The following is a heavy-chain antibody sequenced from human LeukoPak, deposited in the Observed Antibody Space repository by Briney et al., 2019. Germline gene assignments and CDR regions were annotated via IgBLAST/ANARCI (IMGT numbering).Heavy chain of an antibody. D-gene: IGHD3-22*01. CDR1: GSTFSSYA. CDR2: IIPILGIA. Sequence: ASVKVSCKASGSTFSSYAISWVRQAPGQGLEWMGRIIPILGIANYAQKFQGRVTITADKSTSSAYMELSSLRSEDTAVYYCARHRTYYYDSRGEGFDPWGQGTLVTVSS. J-gene: IGHJ5*02. CDR3: ARHRTYYYDSRGEGFDP. V-gene: IGHV1-69*04.